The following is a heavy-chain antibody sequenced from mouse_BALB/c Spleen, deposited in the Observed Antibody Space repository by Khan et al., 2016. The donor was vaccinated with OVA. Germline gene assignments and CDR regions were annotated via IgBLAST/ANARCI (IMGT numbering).Heavy chain of an antibody. Sequence: VQLQQSGPGLVKPSQSLSLTCPVTGYSITSDYAWNWIRQFPGNKLEWMGYIKYSGTTSYNPSLKSRISLTRDTSKNQLFLQLNSVTTQDTATSYCARSATMGTVVVTDFDFGGQGPTLAVSS. V-gene: IGHV3-2*02. J-gene: IGHJ2*01. CDR3: ARSATMGTVVVTDFDF. CDR2: IKYSGTT. CDR1: GYSITSDYA. D-gene: IGHD1-1*01.